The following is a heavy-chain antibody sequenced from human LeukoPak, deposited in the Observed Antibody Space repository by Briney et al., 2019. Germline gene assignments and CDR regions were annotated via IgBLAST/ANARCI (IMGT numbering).Heavy chain of an antibody. CDR1: GFTFSSYA. Sequence: PGGSLRLSCAASGFTFSSYAMHWVRQAPGKGLGWVAVISYDGSNKYYADSVKGRFTISRDNSKNTLYLQMHSLRAEDTAVYYCARTGSSGWTAFDIWGQGTMVTVSS. V-gene: IGHV3-30*04. D-gene: IGHD6-19*01. CDR3: ARTGSSGWTAFDI. J-gene: IGHJ3*02. CDR2: ISYDGSNK.